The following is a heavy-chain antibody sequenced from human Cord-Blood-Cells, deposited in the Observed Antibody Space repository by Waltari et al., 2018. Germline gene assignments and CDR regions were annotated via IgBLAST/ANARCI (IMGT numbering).Heavy chain of an antibody. CDR1: GGSFSGYY. V-gene: IGHV4-34*01. CDR3: ARGHGELLSSTSCFDY. CDR2: INHSGST. J-gene: IGHJ4*02. D-gene: IGHD2-2*01. Sequence: QVQLQQWGAGLLKPSETLSLTCAVYGGSFSGYYCSWIRPPPGKGLEWIGEINHSGSTNYNPSLKSRVTISVDTSKNQFSLKLSSVTAADTAVYYCARGHGELLSSTSCFDYWGQGTLVTVSS.